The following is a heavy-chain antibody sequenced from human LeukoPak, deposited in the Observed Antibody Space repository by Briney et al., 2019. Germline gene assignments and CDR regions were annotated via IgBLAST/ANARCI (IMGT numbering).Heavy chain of an antibody. CDR3: AKFGGAGIYDMGYY. D-gene: IGHD3-16*01. V-gene: IGHV3-23*01. CDR2: ISGSGGST. Sequence: GGSLRLSCAASGFPFSSYAMSWVRQAPGKGLEWVSAISGSGGSTYYADSVKGRFTISRDNSKNTLYLQMNSLRAEDTAVYYCAKFGGAGIYDMGYYWGQGTLVTVSS. CDR1: GFPFSSYA. J-gene: IGHJ4*02.